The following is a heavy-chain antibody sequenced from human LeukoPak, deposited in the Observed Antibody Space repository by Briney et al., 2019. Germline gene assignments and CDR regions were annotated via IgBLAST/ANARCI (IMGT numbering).Heavy chain of an antibody. Sequence: GGSLRLSCAASGFTLSSYAMSWVRQGPGKGLEWVSILYPEGNTYYADSVKGRFSISRDTSKNMVYLQMFSLRVEDTAVYRCVRGLGWFYYAFDIWGQGTPVTVSS. D-gene: IGHD3-10*01. CDR1: GFTLSSYA. CDR3: VRGLGWFYYAFDI. CDR2: LYPEGNT. V-gene: IGHV3-66*01. J-gene: IGHJ3*02.